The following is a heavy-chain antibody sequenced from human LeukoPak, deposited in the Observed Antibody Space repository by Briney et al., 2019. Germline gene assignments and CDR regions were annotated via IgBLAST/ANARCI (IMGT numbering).Heavy chain of an antibody. CDR2: IYYSGTT. Sequence: KASETLSLTCTVSGGSISSSSYYWGWIRQPPGKGLEWIGSIYYSGTTYYNPSLKSRVTISVDTSRNQFSLKLSSVTAADTAVYYCARAGTGYSSGWYESQLYNWFDPWGQGTLVTVSS. CDR1: GGSISSSSYY. V-gene: IGHV4-39*07. J-gene: IGHJ5*02. D-gene: IGHD6-19*01. CDR3: ARAGTGYSSGWYESQLYNWFDP.